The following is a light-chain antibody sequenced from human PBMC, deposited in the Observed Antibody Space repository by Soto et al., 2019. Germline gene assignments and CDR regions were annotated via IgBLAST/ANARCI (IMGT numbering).Light chain of an antibody. V-gene: IGLV3-21*02. CDR1: NIESKS. J-gene: IGLJ2*01. Sequence: SYELTQPPSVSVAPGQTARITCGGNNIESKSVHWYQQRPGQAPVLVVHDDSDRPSGIPERISGSNSGNTATLTISRVEAGDEAVYYCQVWDGLSDHVIFGGGTKLTVL. CDR2: DDS. CDR3: QVWDGLSDHVI.